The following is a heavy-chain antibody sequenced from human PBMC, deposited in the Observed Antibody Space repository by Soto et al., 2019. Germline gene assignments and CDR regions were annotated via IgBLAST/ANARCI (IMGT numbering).Heavy chain of an antibody. J-gene: IGHJ4*02. D-gene: IGHD6-19*01. CDR2: ISGSGGST. Sequence: EVQLLESGGGLVQPGGSLRLSCAASGFTFRSYAMSWVRQAPGKGLEWVSAISGSGGSTYYADSVKGRFTISRDNSKNTLYLQMNSLRAEDTAVYYCAKVPTYSCGWYWIHWGQGTLVTVSS. V-gene: IGHV3-23*01. CDR1: GFTFRSYA. CDR3: AKVPTYSCGWYWIH.